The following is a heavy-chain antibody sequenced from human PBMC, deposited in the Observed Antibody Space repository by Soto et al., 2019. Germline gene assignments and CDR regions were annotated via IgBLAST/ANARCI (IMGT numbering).Heavy chain of an antibody. J-gene: IGHJ5*02. Sequence: QVTLKESGPVLVKPTETLTLRCTVSGLSITDSEMGVSWIRQPPRSAPRVACPHRFAWRKSYRTFLKSRLAISKDTSKSQIVLTMTNMDPADTATCYCARSHLAVAVSPWFDPWGQGIPVTVSS. CDR2: RFAWRK. CDR1: GLSITDSEMG. CDR3: ARSHLAVAVSPWFDP. V-gene: IGHV2-26*01.